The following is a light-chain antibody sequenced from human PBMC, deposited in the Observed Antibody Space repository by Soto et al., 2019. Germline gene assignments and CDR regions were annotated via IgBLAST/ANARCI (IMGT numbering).Light chain of an antibody. CDR3: PAWDDSLNGYV. CDR1: SSNIGSNT. CDR2: SHN. Sequence: QSVLTQPPSASGTPGQRVTISCSGSSSNIGSNTVNWYQHLPGTAPKLLLYSHNQRPSGVPDRFSGSKSGTSASLAISGLQAEDEADYYCPAWDDSLNGYVFGTGTKLTVL. J-gene: IGLJ1*01. V-gene: IGLV1-44*01.